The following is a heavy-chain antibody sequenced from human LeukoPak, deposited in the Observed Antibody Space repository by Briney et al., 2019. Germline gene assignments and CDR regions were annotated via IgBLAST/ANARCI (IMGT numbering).Heavy chain of an antibody. J-gene: IGHJ1*01. D-gene: IGHD2-15*01. V-gene: IGHV3-30-3*01. Sequence: GRSLRLSCAASGFTFSSYAMHWVRQAPGKGLEWVAVISYDGSNKYYADSVKGRFTISRDNSKNTLYLQMNSLRAEDTAVYYCAREDIVSWTLQHWGQGTLVTVSS. CDR2: ISYDGSNK. CDR1: GFTFSSYA. CDR3: AREDIVSWTLQH.